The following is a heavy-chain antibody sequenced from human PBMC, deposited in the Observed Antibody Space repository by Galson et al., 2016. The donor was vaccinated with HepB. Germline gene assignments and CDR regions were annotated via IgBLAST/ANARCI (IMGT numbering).Heavy chain of an antibody. CDR3: ARHRAGSGYFGWFDP. Sequence: QSGAEVKKPGESLRISCKGSGYSFTGYWISWVRQMPGKGLEWMGRIDPSDSYTNYSPSFQGNVTISADESISTAYLQWSSLKASDTAMYYCARHRAGSGYFGWFDPWGQGTLVTVSS. J-gene: IGHJ5*02. CDR1: GYSFTGYW. D-gene: IGHD3-3*01. V-gene: IGHV5-10-1*01. CDR2: IDPSDSYT.